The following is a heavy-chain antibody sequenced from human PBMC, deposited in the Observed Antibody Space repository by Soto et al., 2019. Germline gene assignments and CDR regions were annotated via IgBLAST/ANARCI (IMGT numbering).Heavy chain of an antibody. CDR2: IISIFCTA. V-gene: IGHV1-69*01. CDR3: ARDVARQSVGIED. D-gene: IGHD2-21*01. J-gene: IGHJ4*02. CDR1: GCTFSRYS. Sequence: QVQLVQSWAEVKKPGSSVKVSCKASGCTFSRYSINWVRQAPVQGLEWMGVIISIFCTANYAQKCQGRVTITADDSTSTAYMELSILRSEDTAVYYCARDVARQSVGIEDWGQGTLVTVS.